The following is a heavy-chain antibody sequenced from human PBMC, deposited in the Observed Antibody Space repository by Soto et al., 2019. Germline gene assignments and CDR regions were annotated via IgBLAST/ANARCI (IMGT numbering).Heavy chain of an antibody. J-gene: IGHJ4*02. V-gene: IGHV4-39*01. CDR1: VVSISSTSYN. Sequence: SETLSLTCNVSVVSISSTSYNLGWILQPPGKGLEWTGTLDYSGTAHYNPSLKSRINISEDPSKNQVSLTLTSVTAADKAVYYCARKGSYWGQGALVTVSS. CDR3: ARKGSY. CDR2: LDYSGTA.